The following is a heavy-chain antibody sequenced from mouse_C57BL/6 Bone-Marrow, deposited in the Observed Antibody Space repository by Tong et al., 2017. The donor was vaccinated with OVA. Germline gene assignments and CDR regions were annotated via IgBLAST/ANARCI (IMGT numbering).Heavy chain of an antibody. CDR2: INSDGGST. CDR3: ARRGYDQDGDY. D-gene: IGHD2-3*01. J-gene: IGHJ3*01. Sequence: EVQLQESGGGLVQPGESLKLSCESNEYEFPSHDMSWVRKTPEKRLELVAAINSDGGSTYYPDTMERRFIISRDNTKKTQYLQMSSLRSEDTVLYYCARRGYDQDGDYWGQGTLVTVSA. CDR1: EYEFPSHD. V-gene: IGHV5-2*01.